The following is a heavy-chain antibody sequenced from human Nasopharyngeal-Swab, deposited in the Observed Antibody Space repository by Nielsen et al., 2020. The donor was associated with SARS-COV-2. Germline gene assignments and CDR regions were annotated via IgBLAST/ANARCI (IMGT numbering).Heavy chain of an antibody. J-gene: IGHJ4*02. CDR3: AREGLEQRVFDY. D-gene: IGHD1/OR15-1a*01. Sequence: GESLKLPCASSGFTFRSYDMHRVRQATGKGLEWVSAIGTAGDTYYPGSVKGRFTISRENAKNSLYLQMNSLRAGDTAVYYCAREGLEQRVFDYWGQGTLVTVSS. V-gene: IGHV3-13*04. CDR2: IGTAGDT. CDR1: GFTFRSYD.